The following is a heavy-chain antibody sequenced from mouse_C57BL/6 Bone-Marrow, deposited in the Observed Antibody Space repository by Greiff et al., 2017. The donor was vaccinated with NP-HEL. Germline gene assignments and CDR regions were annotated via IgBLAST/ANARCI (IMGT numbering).Heavy chain of an antibody. CDR3: ARERWLLPYYFDY. CDR1: GYTFTSYG. D-gene: IGHD2-3*01. V-gene: IGHV1-81*01. Sequence: QVQLKQSGAELARPGASVKLSCKASGYTFTSYGISWVKQRTGQGLEWIGEIYPRSGNTYYNEKFKGKATLTADKSSSTAYMELRSLTSEDSAVYFCARERWLLPYYFDYWGQGTTLTVYS. CDR2: IYPRSGNT. J-gene: IGHJ2*01.